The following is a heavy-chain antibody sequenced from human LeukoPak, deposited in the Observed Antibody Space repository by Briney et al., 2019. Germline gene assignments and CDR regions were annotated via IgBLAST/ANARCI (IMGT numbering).Heavy chain of an antibody. J-gene: IGHJ6*03. CDR3: ARGKAARPRGYYYYMDV. V-gene: IGHV4-34*01. D-gene: IGHD6-6*01. Sequence: SETLSLTCAVYGGSFSGYYWSWIRQPPGKGLEWIGEINHSGSTNYNPSLKSRVTISVDTSKNQFSLKLSSVTAADTAVYYCARGKAARPRGYYYYMDVWGKGTTVTVSS. CDR2: INHSGST. CDR1: GGSFSGYY.